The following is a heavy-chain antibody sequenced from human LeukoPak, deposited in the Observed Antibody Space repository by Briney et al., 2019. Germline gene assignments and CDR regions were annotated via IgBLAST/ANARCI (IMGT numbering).Heavy chain of an antibody. V-gene: IGHV3-66*01. Sequence: QPGGSLRLSCAASGFTVSSNYMSWVRQAPGKGLEWVSVIYSGGSTYYADSVKGRFTISRDNSKNTLYLQMNSLRAEDTAVYYCASRNPKGSYYYDSSGQWAFDIWGHRTIVTASS. CDR2: IYSGGST. CDR1: GFTVSSNY. J-gene: IGHJ3*02. CDR3: ASRNPKGSYYYDSSGQWAFDI. D-gene: IGHD3-22*01.